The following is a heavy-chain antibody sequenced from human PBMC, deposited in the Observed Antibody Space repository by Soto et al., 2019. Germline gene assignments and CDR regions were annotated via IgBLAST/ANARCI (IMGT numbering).Heavy chain of an antibody. V-gene: IGHV3-21*01. CDR3: ARDRGYDAHDYYYNAMDV. D-gene: IGHD2-15*01. CDR1: GFTFRTYT. CDR2: IRGFSPYT. J-gene: IGHJ6*02. Sequence: PGGSLRLSCVASGFTFRTYTMNWVRQAPGKGLEWVSGIRGFSPYTFYAESVKGRFTISRDNAKNSLYLQMNSLGVEDTAVYYCARDRGYDAHDYYYNAMDVWGQGTTVTV.